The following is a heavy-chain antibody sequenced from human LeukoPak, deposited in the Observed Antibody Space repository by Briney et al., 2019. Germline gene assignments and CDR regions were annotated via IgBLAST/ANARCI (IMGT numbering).Heavy chain of an antibody. CDR2: ISYSGNT. J-gene: IGHJ4*02. CDR1: GGSISSCY. CDR3: ARDRGLTTSGGVGFDY. V-gene: IGHV4-59*12. D-gene: IGHD4/OR15-4a*01. Sequence: PSETLSLTCTVSGGSISSCYWSWIRQPPGKGLEWIGYISYSGNTNYNPSLKSRVAISVDTSKNQFSLRLGSVTAADTAVYYCARDRGLTTSGGVGFDYWGQGILVTVSS.